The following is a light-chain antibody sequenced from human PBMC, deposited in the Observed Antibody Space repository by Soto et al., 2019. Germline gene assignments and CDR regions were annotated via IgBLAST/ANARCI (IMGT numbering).Light chain of an antibody. CDR1: SSNIGSNT. CDR3: AAWDDSLNGFWV. CDR2: SNN. V-gene: IGLV1-44*01. J-gene: IGLJ3*02. Sequence: QAVVTQPPSASGTPGQRVTISCSGSSSNIGSNTVNWYQQLPGTAPKLLIYSNNQRPSGVPDRFSGSKSGTSASLAISGLQSDDEADYYCAAWDDSLNGFWVFGGGTKLTVL.